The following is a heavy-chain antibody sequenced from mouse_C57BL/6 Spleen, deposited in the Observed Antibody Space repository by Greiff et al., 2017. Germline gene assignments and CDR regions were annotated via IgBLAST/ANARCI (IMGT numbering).Heavy chain of an antibody. CDR1: GYAFSSSW. D-gene: IGHD1-1*01. CDR2: IYPGDGDT. J-gene: IGHJ3*01. V-gene: IGHV1-82*01. CDR3: AGSSPWFAY. Sequence: VQLQQSGPELVKPGASVKISCKASGYAFSSSWMYWVKQRPGKGLEWIGRIYPGDGDTNYNGKFKGKATLTADKSSSTAYMQLSSLTSEDSAVYFCAGSSPWFAYWGQGTLVTVSA.